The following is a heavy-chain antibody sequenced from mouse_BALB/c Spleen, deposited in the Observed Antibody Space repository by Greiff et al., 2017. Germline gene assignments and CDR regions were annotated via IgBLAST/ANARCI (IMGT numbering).Heavy chain of an antibody. J-gene: IGHJ1*01. V-gene: IGHV5-6-5*01. Sequence: EVKLVESGGGLVKPGGSLKLSCAASGFTFSSYAMSWVRQTPEKRLEWVASISSGGSTYYPDSVKGRFTISRDNARNILYLQMSSLRSEDTAMYYCARGDYYGSGWYFDVWGAGTTVTVSS. CDR3: ARGDYYGSGWYFDV. CDR1: GFTFSSYA. D-gene: IGHD1-1*01. CDR2: ISSGGST.